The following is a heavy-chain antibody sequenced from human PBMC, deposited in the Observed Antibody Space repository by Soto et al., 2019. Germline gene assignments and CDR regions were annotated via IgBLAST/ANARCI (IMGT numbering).Heavy chain of an antibody. CDR3: ARAGYYDSSGYYVFDY. CDR2: ISAYNGNT. J-gene: IGHJ4*02. V-gene: IGHV1-18*01. CDR1: GYTFTSYG. D-gene: IGHD3-22*01. Sequence: ASVKVSCKASGYTFTSYGISWVRQAPGQGLEWMGWISAYNGNTNYAQKLQGRVTMTTDTSTSTAYMELRSLRSDDTAVYYCARAGYYDSSGYYVFDYWGQGTLVTVS.